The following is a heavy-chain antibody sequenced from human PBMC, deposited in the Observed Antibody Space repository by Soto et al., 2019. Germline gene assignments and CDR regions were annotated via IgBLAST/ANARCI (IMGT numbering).Heavy chain of an antibody. V-gene: IGHV3-23*01. Sequence: EVQLLESGGGLVQPGGSLRLSCAASGTSISNYAMSWVRQAPGKGLEWVSAISGVGRSTYYADSVRGRFTISRDNSKNTLYLQMNTLRAEDTAVYYCAITPNCGRECSEGGYWFLDIWGRGTLVTVSS. J-gene: IGHJ2*01. CDR2: ISGVGRST. CDR3: AITPNCGRECSEGGYWFLDI. CDR1: GTSISNYA. D-gene: IGHD2-21*01.